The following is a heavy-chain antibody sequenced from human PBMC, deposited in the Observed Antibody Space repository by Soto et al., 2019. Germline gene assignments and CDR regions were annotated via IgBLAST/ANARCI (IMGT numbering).Heavy chain of an antibody. V-gene: IGHV2-5*02. CDR2: IYWDDDK. CDR3: ARYRGAYSSSWYSFDY. CDR1: GFSLSTSGVG. Sequence: SGPTLVNPTQTLTLTCTFSGFSLSTSGVGVGWIRQPPGKALEWLALIYWDDDKRYSPSLKSRLTITKDTSKNQVVLTMTNMDPVDTATYYCARYRGAYSSSWYSFDYWGQGTLVTVSS. D-gene: IGHD6-13*01. J-gene: IGHJ4*02.